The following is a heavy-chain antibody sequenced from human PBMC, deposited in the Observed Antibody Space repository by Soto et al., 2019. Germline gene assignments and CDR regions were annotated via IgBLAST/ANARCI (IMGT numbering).Heavy chain of an antibody. CDR2: IKQDGSEK. Sequence: GGSLRLSCAASGFTFSSYWMSWVRQAPGKGLEWVANIKQDGSEKYYVDSVKGRFTISRDNAKNSLYLQMNSLRAEDTAVYYCARDLTAAAGNFESQNRGTEKYYFDYWGQGTLVTVSS. D-gene: IGHD6-13*01. CDR1: GFTFSSYW. CDR3: ARDLTAAAGNFESQNRGTEKYYFDY. J-gene: IGHJ4*02. V-gene: IGHV3-7*01.